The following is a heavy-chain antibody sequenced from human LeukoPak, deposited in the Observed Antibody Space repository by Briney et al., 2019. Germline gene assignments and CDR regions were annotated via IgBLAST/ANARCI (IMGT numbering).Heavy chain of an antibody. CDR3: ARYITGTTRGLHYYYMDV. J-gene: IGHJ6*03. D-gene: IGHD1-7*01. Sequence: SETLSLTCAVYGGSFSGYYWSWIRQPPGKGLEWIGEINHSGSTNYNPSLESRVTMSVDTSKNQFSLKLSSVTAADTAVYYCARYITGTTRGLHYYYMDVWGQGTTVTVSS. CDR2: INHSGST. CDR1: GGSFSGYY. V-gene: IGHV4-34*01.